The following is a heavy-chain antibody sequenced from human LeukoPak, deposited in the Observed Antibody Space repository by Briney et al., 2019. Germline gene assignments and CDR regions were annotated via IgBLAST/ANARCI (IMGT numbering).Heavy chain of an antibody. J-gene: IGHJ4*02. V-gene: IGHV3-23*01. D-gene: IGHD3-10*01. CDR2: ISGSGDNT. Sequence: GGSLRLSFATSGFTFSNYGMTWVRQAPGKGLEWVSSISGSGDNTYYADSVKGRFTFSRDNSKDTLYLQMNSLRAEDTAVYYCARGGYYGSGTYYSPTSPHWGQGTLVTVSS. CDR1: GFTFSNYG. CDR3: ARGGYYGSGTYYSPTSPH.